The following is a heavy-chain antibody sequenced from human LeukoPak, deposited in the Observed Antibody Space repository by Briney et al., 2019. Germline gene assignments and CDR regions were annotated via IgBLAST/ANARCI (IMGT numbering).Heavy chain of an antibody. Sequence: GGSLRLSCAASGFTFSSYAMSWVCQAPGKGLEWVSAISGSGGSTYYADSVKGRFTISRDNSKNTLYLHMNSLRAEDTAVYYCAKAFDSSGYYFNYFDYWGQGALVTVSS. CDR1: GFTFSSYA. CDR3: AKAFDSSGYYFNYFDY. CDR2: ISGSGGST. J-gene: IGHJ4*02. V-gene: IGHV3-23*01. D-gene: IGHD3-22*01.